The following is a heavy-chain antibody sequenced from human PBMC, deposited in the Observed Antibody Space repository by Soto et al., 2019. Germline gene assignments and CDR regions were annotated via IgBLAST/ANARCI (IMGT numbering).Heavy chain of an antibody. CDR2: INVDDST. J-gene: IGHJ4*02. CDR3: AKKYYFDS. CDR1: GFIFTSYA. V-gene: IGHV3-23*01. Sequence: EVQLLESGGDLVQPGGSLRLTCAASGFIFTSYAMSWVRQVPGKGLEWVSSINVDDSTYYTESVRGRFTVSRDNSKNTLYLQMNSLRAEDTARYYCAKKYYFDSWGRGTLVTVAS.